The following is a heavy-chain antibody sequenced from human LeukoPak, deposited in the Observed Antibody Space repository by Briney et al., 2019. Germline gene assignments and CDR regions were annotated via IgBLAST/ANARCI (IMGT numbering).Heavy chain of an antibody. Sequence: GGSLRLSCAASGFTFSSYAMHWVRQAPGKGLEWVSYISRSSSAIYYADSVKGRFTISRDDGKNSLYLQMNSLRDGDTAVYFCARDSGTYSTQYWGQGTLVTVSS. CDR3: ARDSGTYSTQY. V-gene: IGHV3-48*02. J-gene: IGHJ4*02. CDR2: ISRSSSAI. CDR1: GFTFSSYA. D-gene: IGHD1-26*01.